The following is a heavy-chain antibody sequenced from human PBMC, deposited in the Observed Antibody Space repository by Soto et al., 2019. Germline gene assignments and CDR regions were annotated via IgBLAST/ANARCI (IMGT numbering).Heavy chain of an antibody. J-gene: IGHJ3*01. CDR2: ISYDGSKK. D-gene: IGHD4-17*01. CDR3: ARDVNYGDYFSYAFDV. CDR1: GFTFSTYA. V-gene: IGHV3-30-3*01. Sequence: QVQLVESGGGVVQPGRSLRLSCAASGFTFSTYAIHWVRQAPGKGLEWVAVISYDGSKKYYADSVKGRFTISRDNSRDXLSLQMDSLGADDTAVYYCARDVNYGDYFSYAFDVWGQGTKVTVSS.